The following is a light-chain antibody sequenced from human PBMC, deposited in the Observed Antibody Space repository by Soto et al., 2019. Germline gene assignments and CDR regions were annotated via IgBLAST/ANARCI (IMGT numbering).Light chain of an antibody. CDR1: QTVSDR. Sequence: DIQMTQSPSTLSTSVGARVTITCRASQTVSDRLAWYQQKPGKAPKLLIYDASSLKIGVPSRFSGSASGTDFTLTISSLQPDDFATYYCQQYNSYSLTFGGGTKVEIK. CDR2: DAS. CDR3: QQYNSYSLT. J-gene: IGKJ4*01. V-gene: IGKV1-5*01.